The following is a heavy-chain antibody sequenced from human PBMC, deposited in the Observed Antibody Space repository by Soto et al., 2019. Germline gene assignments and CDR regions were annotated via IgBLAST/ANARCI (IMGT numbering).Heavy chain of an antibody. Sequence: ASVKVSCKASGYTFTGYYMHWVRQAPGQGLEWMGWINPNSGGTNYAQKFQGWVTLTRDTSISTAYMELSRLRSDDTAVYYCARALHESSGWYSFDYWGQGTLVTVSS. V-gene: IGHV1-2*04. CDR1: GYTFTGYY. CDR3: ARALHESSGWYSFDY. D-gene: IGHD6-19*01. CDR2: INPNSGGT. J-gene: IGHJ4*02.